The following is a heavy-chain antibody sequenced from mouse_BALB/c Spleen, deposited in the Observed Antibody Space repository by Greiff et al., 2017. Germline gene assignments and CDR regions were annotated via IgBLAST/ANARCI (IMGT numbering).Heavy chain of an antibody. D-gene: IGHD2-1*01. Sequence: EVKLMESGGDLVKPGGSLKLSCAASGFTFSSYGMSWVRQTPDKRLEWVATISSGGSYTYYPDSVKGRFTISRDNAKNTLYLQMSSLKSEDTAMYYCAIYYSYAMDYWGQGTSVTVSS. CDR2: ISSGGSYT. V-gene: IGHV5-6*01. CDR1: GFTFSSYG. J-gene: IGHJ4*01. CDR3: AIYYSYAMDY.